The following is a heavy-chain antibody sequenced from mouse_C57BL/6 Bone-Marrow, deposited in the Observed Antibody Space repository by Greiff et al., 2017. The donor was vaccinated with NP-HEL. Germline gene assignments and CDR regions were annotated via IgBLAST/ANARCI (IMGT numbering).Heavy chain of an antibody. J-gene: IGHJ2*01. Sequence: VQLQQPGAELVKPGASVKMSCKASGYTFTSYWITWVKQRPGQGLEWIGDIYPGSGSTNYHEKFKSKATLTVDTSSSTAYMQLGSLTSEDSAVYYCAREELYYYGSSGYWGQGTTLTVSS. V-gene: IGHV1-55*01. D-gene: IGHD1-1*01. CDR3: AREELYYYGSSGY. CDR2: IYPGSGST. CDR1: GYTFTSYW.